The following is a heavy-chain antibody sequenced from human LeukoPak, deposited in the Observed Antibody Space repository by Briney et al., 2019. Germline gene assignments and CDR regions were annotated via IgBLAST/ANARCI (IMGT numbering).Heavy chain of an antibody. Sequence: GGSLRLSCAASGFTFGSYAMHWVRQAPGKGLEWVAVISYDGSNKYYADSVKGRFTISRDNSKNTLYLQMNSLRAEDTAVYYCARGTEHSPGYFDYWGQGTLVTVSS. CDR3: ARGTEHSPGYFDY. D-gene: IGHD3/OR15-3a*01. J-gene: IGHJ4*02. CDR1: GFTFGSYA. V-gene: IGHV3-30*01. CDR2: ISYDGSNK.